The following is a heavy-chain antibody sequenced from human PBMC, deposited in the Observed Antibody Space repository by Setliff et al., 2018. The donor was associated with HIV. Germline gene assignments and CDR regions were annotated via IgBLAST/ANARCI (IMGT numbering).Heavy chain of an antibody. V-gene: IGHV1-18*01. CDR1: GYTFTSYG. CDR3: ARLGSGWSDSYYYAMDI. CDR2: ISTYSDEA. Sequence: ASVKVSCKSSGYTFTSYGLSWVRQAPGQGLKWMGWISTYSDEASYAENLQGRVTMTTDTSTSTAYMELRSLRSDDTAVYFCARLGSGWSDSYYYAMDIWGQGTTVTVSS. J-gene: IGHJ6*02. D-gene: IGHD6-19*01.